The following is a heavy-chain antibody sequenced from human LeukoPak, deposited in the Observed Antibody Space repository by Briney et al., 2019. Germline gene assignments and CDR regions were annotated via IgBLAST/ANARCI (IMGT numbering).Heavy chain of an antibody. D-gene: IGHD6-6*01. CDR2: IYSGGST. CDR1: GFTVSNNY. Sequence: EGSLRLSCAASGFTVSNNYMSWVRQAPGKGLEWVSVIYSGGSTYYADSVKGRFTISRDTSKNTLSLQMNSLRDEDTAVYYCASLSLGHYWGQGTLVTVSS. J-gene: IGHJ4*02. CDR3: ASLSLGHY. V-gene: IGHV3-53*01.